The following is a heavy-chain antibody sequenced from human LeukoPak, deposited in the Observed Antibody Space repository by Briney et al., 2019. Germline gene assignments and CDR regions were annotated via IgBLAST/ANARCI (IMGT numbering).Heavy chain of an antibody. CDR2: ISAYNGNT. CDR3: ARGAIVGATTLGFDP. Sequence: ASVKVSCKASGYTFTSYGISWVRQAPGQGLEWMGWISAYNGNTNYAQKLQGRVTMTTDTSTSTAYMELRSLRSDDTAVYYCARGAIVGATTLGFDPWGQGTLVTVSS. J-gene: IGHJ5*02. CDR1: GYTFTSYG. D-gene: IGHD1-26*01. V-gene: IGHV1-18*01.